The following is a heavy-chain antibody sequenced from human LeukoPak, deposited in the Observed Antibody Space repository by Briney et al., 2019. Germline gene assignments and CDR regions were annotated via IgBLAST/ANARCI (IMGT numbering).Heavy chain of an antibody. V-gene: IGHV1-8*01. D-gene: IGHD2-21*01. CDR2: MNPNSGNI. Sequence: ASVKVSCKASGYTFTSYDINWVRQATGQGLEWMGWMNPNSGNIGYAQKFQGRVTMTRNTSISTAYMELSSLRSEDTAVYYCARGLGAYSTYYFDYWGQGTLVTVSS. CDR1: GYTFTSYD. CDR3: ARGLGAYSTYYFDY. J-gene: IGHJ4*02.